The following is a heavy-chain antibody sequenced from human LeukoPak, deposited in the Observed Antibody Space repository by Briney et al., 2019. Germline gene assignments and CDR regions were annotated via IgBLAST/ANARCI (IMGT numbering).Heavy chain of an antibody. CDR3: ARGQGWLVDY. D-gene: IGHD6-19*01. CDR1: GFTFSSYG. J-gene: IGHJ4*02. V-gene: IGHV3-33*01. Sequence: GGSLRLSCAASGFTFSSYGMHWVRQAPGKGLEWVAMVWYDGSNTYYADSVKGRFTISRDNAKNALHLQMNSLRAEDTAVYYCARGQGWLVDYWGQGTLVTVSS. CDR2: VWYDGSNT.